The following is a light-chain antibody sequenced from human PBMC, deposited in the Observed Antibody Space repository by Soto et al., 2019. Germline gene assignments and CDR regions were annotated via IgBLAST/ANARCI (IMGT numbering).Light chain of an antibody. CDR2: VAS. V-gene: IGKV3-20*01. CDR1: QRVSSNY. Sequence: EIVWTQAPGTLSLSPGERATLSCRASQRVSSNYLAWYQQKPGQAPRVLIYVASSRATGIPDRFSGSGSGTEFTLTISSLEPEDFAVYYCQQYGSSPSTFGQGTRLEIK. CDR3: QQYGSSPST. J-gene: IGKJ5*01.